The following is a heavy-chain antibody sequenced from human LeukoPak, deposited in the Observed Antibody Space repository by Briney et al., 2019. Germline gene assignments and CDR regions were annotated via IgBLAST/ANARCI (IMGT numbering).Heavy chain of an antibody. D-gene: IGHD2-15*01. V-gene: IGHV4-31*03. Sequence: PSETLSLTCTVSGGSISSGGYYWSWIRQHPGKGLEWIGYIYYSGSTYYNPSPKSRVTISVDTSKNQFSLKLSSVTAADTAVYYCARESIPTPGIDIWGQGTMVTVSS. CDR3: ARESIPTPGIDI. J-gene: IGHJ3*02. CDR1: GGSISSGGYY. CDR2: IYYSGST.